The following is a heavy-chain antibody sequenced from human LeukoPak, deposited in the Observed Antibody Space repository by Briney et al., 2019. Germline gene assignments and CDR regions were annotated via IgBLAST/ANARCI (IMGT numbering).Heavy chain of an antibody. Sequence: PGGSLRLSCAASGFTFSSYGMHWVRQAPGKGLEWVAVISYDGSNKYYADSVKGRFTISRDNSKNTLYLQMNSLRAEDTAVYYCARNPSYCSGGSCYYFYGMDVWGKGTTVTVSS. CDR2: ISYDGSNK. J-gene: IGHJ6*04. CDR3: ARNPSYCSGGSCYYFYGMDV. V-gene: IGHV3-30*03. D-gene: IGHD2-15*01. CDR1: GFTFSSYG.